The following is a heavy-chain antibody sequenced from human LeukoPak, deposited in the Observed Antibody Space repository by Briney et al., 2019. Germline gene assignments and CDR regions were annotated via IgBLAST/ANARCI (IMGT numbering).Heavy chain of an antibody. V-gene: IGHV4-59*04. J-gene: IGHJ1*01. CDR1: GFTFSNAW. Sequence: GSLRLSCAASGFTFSNAWMSWVRQAPGKGLEWIGNIYYSGSTYYNPSLESRVTISVDSSRDRFSLKLNSVTAADTAIYFRMAHGNSGGYTRHWGQGTLVTVSS. D-gene: IGHD5-18*01. CDR3: MAHGNSGGYTRH. CDR2: IYYSGST.